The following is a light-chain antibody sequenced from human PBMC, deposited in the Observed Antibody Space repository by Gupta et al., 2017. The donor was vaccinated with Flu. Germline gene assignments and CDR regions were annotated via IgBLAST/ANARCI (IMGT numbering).Light chain of an antibody. Sequence: DIQMTQFPSSLSASVGDRVTITCRASQSISSYLNWYQQKPGKAPKLLIYAASSLQSGVPSRFSGSGSGTDFTLTISSLQPEDFATYYCQQTDSTPFTFGHGTKVDIK. CDR3: QQTDSTPFT. CDR2: AAS. CDR1: QSISSY. V-gene: IGKV1-39*01. J-gene: IGKJ3*01.